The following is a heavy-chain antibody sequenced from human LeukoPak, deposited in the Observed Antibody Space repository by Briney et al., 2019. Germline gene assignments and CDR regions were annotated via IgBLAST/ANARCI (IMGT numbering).Heavy chain of an antibody. V-gene: IGHV3-23*01. J-gene: IGHJ4*02. D-gene: IGHD3-10*01. CDR1: GFTFSSYG. Sequence: TGGSLRLSCSVSGFTFSSYGMIWVRQAPGKGLDWVSVISGSGTNTYYADSVKGRFTISRDNSKNTLYLQMNSLRAEDTAVYYCAKGGDPVLYGSGRFDYWGQGILVTVSS. CDR3: AKGGDPVLYGSGRFDY. CDR2: ISGSGTNT.